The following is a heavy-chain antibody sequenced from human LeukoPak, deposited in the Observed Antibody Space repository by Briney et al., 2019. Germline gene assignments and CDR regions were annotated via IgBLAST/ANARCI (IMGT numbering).Heavy chain of an antibody. CDR2: IYYNGIT. CDR3: ARGGYSSYFYYYYYMDV. J-gene: IGHJ6*03. CDR1: GGSISSGSYY. V-gene: IGHV4-61*01. D-gene: IGHD3-22*01. Sequence: SETLSLTCTVSGGSISSGSYYWSWIRQPPGKGLEWIGYIYYNGITNYNPSLKSRVTISVDTSKNQFSLKLSSVTAADTAVYFCARGGYSSYFYYYYYMDVWGKGTTVTVSS.